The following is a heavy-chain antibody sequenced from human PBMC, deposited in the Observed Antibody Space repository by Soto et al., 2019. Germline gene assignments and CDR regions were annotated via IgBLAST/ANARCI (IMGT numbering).Heavy chain of an antibody. CDR2: IYPGDSDT. CDR3: ARQVTTGTTIDYFDY. Sequence: GESLKISCKGSGYSFTSYWIGWVRQMPGKGLEWMGIIYPGDSDTRYSPSFQGQVTISADKSISTAYLQWSSLKASDTAMYYCARQVTTGTTIDYFDYWGQGTLVTVSS. V-gene: IGHV5-51*01. CDR1: GYSFTSYW. J-gene: IGHJ4*02. D-gene: IGHD1-1*01.